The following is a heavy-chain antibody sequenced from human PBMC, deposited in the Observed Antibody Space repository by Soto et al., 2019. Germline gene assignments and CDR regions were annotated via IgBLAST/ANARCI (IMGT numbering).Heavy chain of an antibody. V-gene: IGHV1-69*13. CDR3: ARCSSSWYETYYYYYYGTDV. D-gene: IGHD6-13*01. CDR2: IIPIFGTA. Sequence: GASVKVSCKASGGTFSSYAISWVRQAPGQGLEWMGGIIPIFGTANYAQKFQGRVTITADESTSTAYMELSSLRSEDTAVYYCARCSSSWYETYYYYYYGTDVWGKGNTVTVSS. J-gene: IGHJ6*04. CDR1: GGTFSSYA.